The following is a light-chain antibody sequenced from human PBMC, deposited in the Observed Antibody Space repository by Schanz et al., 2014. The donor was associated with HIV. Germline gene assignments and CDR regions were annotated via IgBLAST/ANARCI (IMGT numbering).Light chain of an antibody. J-gene: IGLJ1*01. CDR1: SSDIGAYNY. CDR3: SSYSRGSTYV. CDR2: DVS. V-gene: IGLV2-14*03. Sequence: QSVLTQPASVSGSPGQSITISCTGTSSDIGAYNYVSWYQQHPGKAPKLMLYDVSNRPSGVSNRFSGSKSGNMASLTISGLQSEDEADYYCSSYSRGSTYVFGTGTKLTVL.